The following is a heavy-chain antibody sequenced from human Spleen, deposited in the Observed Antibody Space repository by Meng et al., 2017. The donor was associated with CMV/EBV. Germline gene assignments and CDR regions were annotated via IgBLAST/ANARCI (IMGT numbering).Heavy chain of an antibody. V-gene: IGHV3-53*05. D-gene: IGHD6-6*01. Sequence: GGSLRLSCAASGFTVSSNYMSWVRQAPGKGLEWVSVIYSGGGTYYADSVKGRFTISRDNSKNTLYPQMNSLRAEDTAVYYCASAPLDYSSSRGDYYGMDVWGQGTTVTVSS. J-gene: IGHJ6*02. CDR2: IYSGGGT. CDR3: ASAPLDYSSSRGDYYGMDV. CDR1: GFTVSSNY.